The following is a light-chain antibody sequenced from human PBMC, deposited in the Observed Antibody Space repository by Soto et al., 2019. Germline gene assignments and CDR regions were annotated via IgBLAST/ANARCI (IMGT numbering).Light chain of an antibody. CDR3: QQTRSYPST. CDR1: QSISSW. V-gene: IGKV1-5*03. J-gene: IGKJ4*01. CDR2: KAS. Sequence: DIEMAQAPSTLYASVGDRVTITCRASQSISSWLAWYQQTKGKAPKLLIYKASSLESGVPSRFSGRGSGTESTLPLSRLQTDDFATYYCQQTRSYPSTFGGGTKVDIK.